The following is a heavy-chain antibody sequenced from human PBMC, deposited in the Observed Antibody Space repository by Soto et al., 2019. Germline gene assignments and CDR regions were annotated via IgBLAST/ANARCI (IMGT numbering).Heavy chain of an antibody. CDR1: GFTFSRYG. V-gene: IGHV3-33*01. CDR2: IWYDGSNK. J-gene: IGHJ4*02. Sequence: SLRLSCAASGFTFSRYGMHWVRQAPGKGLEWVAVIWYDGSNKYYADSVKGRFTISRDNSKNTLYLQMNSLRAEDTAVYYCARVQVGYYFDYWGQGTLVTVSS. CDR3: ARVQVGYYFDY. D-gene: IGHD1-26*01.